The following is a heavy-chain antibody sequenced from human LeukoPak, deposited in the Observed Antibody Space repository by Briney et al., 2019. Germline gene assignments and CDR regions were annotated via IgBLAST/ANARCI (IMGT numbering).Heavy chain of an antibody. CDR1: GFTFSNYG. J-gene: IGHJ6*02. CDR3: ARGHCSGGSCYSVYYYYYGMDV. Sequence: PGGSLRLSCAASGFTFSNYGMNWVRQAPGKGLEWVAVIAYDGNSKYYADSVQGRFTISRDNSKNTLDLQMNSLRGEDTAVYYCARGHCSGGSCYSVYYYYYGMDVWGQGTTVTVSS. D-gene: IGHD2-15*01. V-gene: IGHV3-30*03. CDR2: IAYDGNSK.